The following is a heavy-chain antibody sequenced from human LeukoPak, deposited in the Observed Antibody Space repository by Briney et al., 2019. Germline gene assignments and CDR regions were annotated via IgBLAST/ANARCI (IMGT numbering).Heavy chain of an antibody. D-gene: IGHD6-13*01. CDR3: AKGGIAAAGKRWEFDY. CDR1: GFTVSSNS. Sequence: GGSLRLSCTVSGFTVSSNSMSWVRQAPGKGLEWVSFIYGDNTHYSDSVKGRFTISRDNSKNTLYLQMNSLRAEDTAVYYCAKGGIAAAGKRWEFDYWGQGTLVTVSS. CDR2: IYGDNT. J-gene: IGHJ4*02. V-gene: IGHV3-53*05.